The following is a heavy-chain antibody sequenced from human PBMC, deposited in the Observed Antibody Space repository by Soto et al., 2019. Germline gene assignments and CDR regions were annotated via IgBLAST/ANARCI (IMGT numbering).Heavy chain of an antibody. D-gene: IGHD2-8*01. CDR2: IYYSVNT. V-gene: IGHV4-39*02. J-gene: IGHJ4*01. CDR1: GGSISSSSHH. Sequence: SETLSLTCTVSGGSISSSSHHWAWIRQPPGKGLEWIGSIYYSVNTYHNPSLKSRVTISVDTSKNQFSLKLSSVTAADTSVSYCAREENGQSNYWGHGTLVTVSS. CDR3: AREENGQSNY.